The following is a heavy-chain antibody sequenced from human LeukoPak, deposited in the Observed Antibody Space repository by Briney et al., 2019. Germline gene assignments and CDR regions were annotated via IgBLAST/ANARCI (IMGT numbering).Heavy chain of an antibody. CDR2: ISSSGTTI. Sequence: PGGSLRLSCAPSGFTFSSYEMNWVRQAPGKGLEWVSYISSSGTTIYYADSVKGRVTISRDNAKNSLYLQMNTLRAEDTAVYYCAREEASGALDALDIWGQGTMVTVSS. J-gene: IGHJ3*02. CDR3: AREEASGALDALDI. D-gene: IGHD3-3*01. CDR1: GFTFSSYE. V-gene: IGHV3-48*03.